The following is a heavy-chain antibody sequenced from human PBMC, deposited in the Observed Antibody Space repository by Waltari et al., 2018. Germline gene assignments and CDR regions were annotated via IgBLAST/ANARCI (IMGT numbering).Heavy chain of an antibody. J-gene: IGHJ5*02. CDR3: ARADRGRDGRYATPDWGP. CDR1: GASFSGYY. Sequence: QVQLQQWGAGQLKPSETLSLTCAVYGASFSGYYWSWIRQPPGKGLEWIGEINHSGRTNYNPSLKNRLNIALDTSQNQFSLKMGSVTAADTAVYYCARADRGRDGRYATPDWGPWGQGTLVTVSS. V-gene: IGHV4-34*01. D-gene: IGHD3-16*01. CDR2: INHSGRT.